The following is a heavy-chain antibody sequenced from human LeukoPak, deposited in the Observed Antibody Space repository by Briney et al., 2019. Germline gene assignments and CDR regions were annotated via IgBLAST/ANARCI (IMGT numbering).Heavy chain of an antibody. D-gene: IGHD6-13*01. V-gene: IGHV4-39*07. J-gene: IGHJ4*02. CDR2: IYYSGST. Sequence: SETLSLTCTVSGGSISSSSYYWGWIRQPPGKGLEWIGSIYYSGSTYYNPSLKSRVTISVDTSKNQFSLKLSSVTAADTAVYYCARSESGSSSWYDHNNFDYWGQGTLVTVSS. CDR1: GGSISSSSYY. CDR3: ARSESGSSSWYDHNNFDY.